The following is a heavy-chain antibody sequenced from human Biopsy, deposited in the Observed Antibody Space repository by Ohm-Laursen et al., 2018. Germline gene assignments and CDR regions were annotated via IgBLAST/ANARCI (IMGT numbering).Heavy chain of an antibody. J-gene: IGHJ4*02. CDR1: GSTFTSYA. V-gene: IGHV3-30*03. D-gene: IGHD6-13*01. CDR3: AAGSSRNSYYFDY. CDR2: ISYDGSGE. Sequence: SLRLSCTASGSTFTSYAMHWVRQAPGKGLEWVAVISYDGSGEYYADSLQGRFIISRDNPKNSLSLQMNSLRGEDTAVYYCAAGSSRNSYYFDYWGQGTLVTVSS.